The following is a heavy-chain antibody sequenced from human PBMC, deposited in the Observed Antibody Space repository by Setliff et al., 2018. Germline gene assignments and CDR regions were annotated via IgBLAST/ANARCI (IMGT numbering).Heavy chain of an antibody. V-gene: IGHV4-4*07. Sequence: PSETLSLTCTVSGASISDYYWTWIRQPAGKELEWIGRVSASGSPNYNPSLKSRVTMSVDTSKNQFSLKLTSVTAADTAVYYCRVWVDMIEVDSWAQGTLVTVSS. CDR2: VSASGSP. J-gene: IGHJ4*02. CDR3: RVWVDMIEVDS. D-gene: IGHD3-22*01. CDR1: GASISDYY.